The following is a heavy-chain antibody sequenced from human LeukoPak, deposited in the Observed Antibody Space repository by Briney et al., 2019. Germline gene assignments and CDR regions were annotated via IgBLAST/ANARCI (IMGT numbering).Heavy chain of an antibody. J-gene: IGHJ4*02. Sequence: GGSLRLSCAASGLDFSHYGMSWVRQSPGKGLEWVSTFSGTSTLTYYADSVKGRFTISRDDSKNVLYLQMNSLRDEDTAVYYCAKGDSYYDLLTCFDFWGPGTLITVSS. V-gene: IGHV3-23*01. CDR2: FSGTSTLT. CDR1: GLDFSHYG. CDR3: AKGDSYYDLLTCFDF. D-gene: IGHD3-9*01.